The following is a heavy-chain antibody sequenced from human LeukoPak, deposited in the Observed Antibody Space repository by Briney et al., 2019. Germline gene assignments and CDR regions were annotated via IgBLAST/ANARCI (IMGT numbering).Heavy chain of an antibody. J-gene: IGHJ4*02. CDR2: MSYDGSNK. Sequence: PGGSLRLSCAASGFTFSSYAMHWVRQAPGKGLEWVAVMSYDGSNKYYADSVKGRFTISRDNSKNTLYLQMNSLRAEDTAVYYCAKSEGVYYDVPPGGYWGQGTLVTVSS. D-gene: IGHD3-3*01. V-gene: IGHV3-30-3*02. CDR1: GFTFSSYA. CDR3: AKSEGVYYDVPPGGY.